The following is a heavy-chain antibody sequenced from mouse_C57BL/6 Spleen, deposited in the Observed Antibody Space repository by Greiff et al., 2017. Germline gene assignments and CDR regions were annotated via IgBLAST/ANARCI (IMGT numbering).Heavy chain of an antibody. Sequence: VQLQQPGAELVRPGTSVKLSCKASGYTFTSYWMHWVKQRPGQGLEWIGVIDPSDSYTNYNQKFKGKDTLTVDTSSSTAYMQLSSLTSEDSAVYYCAPIYYDYDGYYFDYWGQGTTLTVSS. V-gene: IGHV1-59*01. D-gene: IGHD2-4*01. CDR1: GYTFTSYW. CDR2: IDPSDSYT. CDR3: APIYYDYDGYYFDY. J-gene: IGHJ2*01.